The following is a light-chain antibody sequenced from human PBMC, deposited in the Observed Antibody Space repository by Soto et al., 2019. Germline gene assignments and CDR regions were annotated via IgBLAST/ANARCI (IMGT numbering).Light chain of an antibody. CDR3: CSSTASTTLVL. CDR2: DVN. CDR1: SSDVGGYNY. J-gene: IGLJ2*01. Sequence: QSALTQPASVSGSPGQSITISCTGTSSDVGGYNYVSWYQQKPGKAPKVMIYDVNNRPSGVSNRFSGSKSGNTASLTISGRQAEDEADDYCCSSTASTTLVLFGGGTKVTVL. V-gene: IGLV2-14*01.